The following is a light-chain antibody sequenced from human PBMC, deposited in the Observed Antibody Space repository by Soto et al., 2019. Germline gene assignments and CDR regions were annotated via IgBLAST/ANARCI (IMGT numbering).Light chain of an antibody. CDR3: QQRSNWPPVLT. Sequence: EIVLTQSPASLSLSPGERATLSCRASQSVSSHLAWFQQRPGQAPRLLIYGVSNRPTGIPARFGGSGSGTNFTLTISSLEPEDFAVYYCQQRSNWPPVLTFGGGTKVEIK. CDR2: GVS. J-gene: IGKJ4*01. CDR1: QSVSSH. V-gene: IGKV3-11*01.